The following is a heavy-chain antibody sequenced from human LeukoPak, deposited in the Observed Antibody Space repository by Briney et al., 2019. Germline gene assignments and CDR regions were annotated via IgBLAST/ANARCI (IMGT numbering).Heavy chain of an antibody. D-gene: IGHD3-16*01. J-gene: IGHJ3*02. CDR2: IIPIFGTA. CDR1: GGTFSSYA. Sequence: SVKVSCKASGGTFSSYAISWVRQAPGQGLEWMGGIIPIFGTANYAQKFQGRVTITADESTSTAYMELSSLRAEDTAVYYCAKVQTNHAWGAFDIWGQGTMVTVSS. V-gene: IGHV1-69*13. CDR3: AKVQTNHAWGAFDI.